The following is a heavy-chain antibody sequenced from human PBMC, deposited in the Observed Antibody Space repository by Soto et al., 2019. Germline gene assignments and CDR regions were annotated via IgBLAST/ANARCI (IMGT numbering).Heavy chain of an antibody. CDR1: GGSLSSSSYY. V-gene: IGHV4-39*01. Sequence: QLLESGPGLVKPSETLSLTCTVSGGSLSSSSYYWGWIRQPPGKGLEWIGSFFYSGNIYYNPPLESRVTISVDTSKNQFSLKLSSVTAADTAVYYCARQSDGGGGNWGQGTLVTVSS. J-gene: IGHJ4*02. CDR3: ARQSDGGGGN. CDR2: FFYSGNI. D-gene: IGHD1-26*01.